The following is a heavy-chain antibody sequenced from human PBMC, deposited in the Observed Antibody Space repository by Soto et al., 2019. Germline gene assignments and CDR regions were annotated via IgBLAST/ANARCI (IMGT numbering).Heavy chain of an antibody. CDR3: ARGSKPSYARKQDYYGMDV. Sequence: QVQLQESGPGLVKPSQTLSLTCTVSGGSISSGGYYWSWIRQHPGKGLEWIGYIYYSGSTYYNPSLKSRVTISVDTSKNQISLKLSSVTAADTAVYYCARGSKPSYARKQDYYGMDVWGQGTTVTVSS. J-gene: IGHJ6*02. CDR2: IYYSGST. V-gene: IGHV4-31*03. CDR1: GGSISSGGYY. D-gene: IGHD2-2*01.